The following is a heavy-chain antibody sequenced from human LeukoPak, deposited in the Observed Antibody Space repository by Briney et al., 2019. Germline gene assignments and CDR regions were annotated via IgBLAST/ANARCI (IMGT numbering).Heavy chain of an antibody. V-gene: IGHV3-30*04. CDR2: ISYDGSNK. CDR3: ARESRSSGYIKY. CDR1: GFTFSSYA. D-gene: IGHD5-12*01. Sequence: QPGGSLRLSCAASGFTFSSYAMPWVRQAPGKGLEWVAVISYDGSNKYYADSVKGRFTISRDNSKNTLYLQMHSLRADDTAVYYCARESRSSGYIKYWGQGTLVTVSS. J-gene: IGHJ4*02.